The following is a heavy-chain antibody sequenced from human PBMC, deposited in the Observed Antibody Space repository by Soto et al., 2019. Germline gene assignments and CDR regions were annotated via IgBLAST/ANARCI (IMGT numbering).Heavy chain of an antibody. CDR1: GFTFTSAA. Sequence: EVQLLESEGGLVQPGGSLRLSCAASGFTFTSAAVSWLRQAPGKGLEWVSTLSGSGATTYYADSVKGRFTISRDNSKNTLYLQMNSLRAEDTALYYCAKTRESGIYFSFDSWGQGALVTVSS. J-gene: IGHJ4*02. CDR3: AKTRESGIYFSFDS. V-gene: IGHV3-23*01. CDR2: LSGSGATT. D-gene: IGHD1-26*01.